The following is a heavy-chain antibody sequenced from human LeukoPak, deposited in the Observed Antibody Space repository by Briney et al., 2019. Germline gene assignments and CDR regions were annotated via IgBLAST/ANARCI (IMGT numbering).Heavy chain of an antibody. CDR3: ASGYTSGWFPSRFDY. J-gene: IGHJ4*02. D-gene: IGHD6-19*01. V-gene: IGHV4-59*01. Sequence: SETLSLTCAVSGGSLSSYYWSWIRQSPGKGLEWIGYIYYSGSTNYNPSLKSQVTISVDTSKKQFSLRLTSVTAADTAVYYCASGYTSGWFPSRFDYWGQGTLVTVSS. CDR2: IYYSGST. CDR1: GGSLSSYY.